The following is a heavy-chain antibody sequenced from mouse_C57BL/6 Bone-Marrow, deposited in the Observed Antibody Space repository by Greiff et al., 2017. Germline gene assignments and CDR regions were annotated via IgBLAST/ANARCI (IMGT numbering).Heavy chain of an antibody. CDR3: SRQVTTVLATKYFDV. D-gene: IGHD1-1*01. J-gene: IGHJ1*03. CDR1: GFTFSSYT. CDR2: ISGGGGNT. Sequence: DVQLVESGGGLVKPGGSLKLSCAASGFTFSSYTMSWVRQTPEKRLQWVAAISGGGGNTYYPDSVKGRFTISRDNDKNILYLQMSSLRSEDTALYYWSRQVTTVLATKYFDVWGTGTTVTVSS. V-gene: IGHV5-9*01.